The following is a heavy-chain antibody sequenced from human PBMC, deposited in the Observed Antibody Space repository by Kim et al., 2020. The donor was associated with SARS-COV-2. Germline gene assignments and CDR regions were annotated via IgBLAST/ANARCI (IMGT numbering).Heavy chain of an antibody. CDR3: TTDPDSGMAYYDFWSGYYSLQDRLRNWFDP. CDR1: GFTFSNAW. J-gene: IGHJ5*02. D-gene: IGHD3-3*01. Sequence: GGSLRLSCAASGFTFSNAWMSWVRQAPGKGLEWVGRIKSKTDGGTTDYAAPVKGRFTISRDDSKNTLYLQMNSLKTEDTAVYYCTTDPDSGMAYYDFWSGYYSLQDRLRNWFDPWGQGTLVTVSS. CDR2: IKSKTDGGTT. V-gene: IGHV3-15*01.